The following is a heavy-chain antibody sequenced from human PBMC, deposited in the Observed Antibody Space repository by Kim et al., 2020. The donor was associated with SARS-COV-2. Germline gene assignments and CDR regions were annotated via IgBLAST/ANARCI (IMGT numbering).Heavy chain of an antibody. D-gene: IGHD6-19*01. Sequence: DSVQGRFTISRDNSKNPLYLQMSSLRAEDTAIYYCAKGRIAVAGTPMNYWGQGTLVTVSS. CDR3: AKGRIAVAGTPMNY. J-gene: IGHJ4*02. V-gene: IGHV3-30*02.